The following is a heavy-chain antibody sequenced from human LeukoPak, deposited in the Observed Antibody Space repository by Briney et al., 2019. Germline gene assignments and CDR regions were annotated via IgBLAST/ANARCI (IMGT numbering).Heavy chain of an antibody. CDR3: AKDVTALASYNWFDP. Sequence: GGSLRLSCAASGFTFSNYGTHWVRQAPGKGLEWVAFIRSDGSNKYYADSVKGRFTISRDNSKNTLYLQMNTLRVEDTALYYCAKDVTALASYNWFDPWGQGTLVTVSS. V-gene: IGHV3-30*02. CDR2: IRSDGSNK. CDR1: GFTFSNYG. D-gene: IGHD2-21*02. J-gene: IGHJ5*02.